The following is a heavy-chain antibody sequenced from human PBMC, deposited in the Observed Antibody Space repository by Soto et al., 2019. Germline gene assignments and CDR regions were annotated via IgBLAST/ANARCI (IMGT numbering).Heavy chain of an antibody. V-gene: IGHV4-61*01. Sequence: QVQLQESGPGLVKPSETLSLTCTVSGGSVSSGSYYWSWIRQPPGKGLEWIGYIYYSGSTNYNPSLTSRVTISVDTSKNQFSLKLSSVTAADTAVYYCARGVATSPYYFDYWGQGTLVTVSS. D-gene: IGHD5-12*01. CDR3: ARGVATSPYYFDY. CDR2: IYYSGST. CDR1: GGSVSSGSYY. J-gene: IGHJ4*02.